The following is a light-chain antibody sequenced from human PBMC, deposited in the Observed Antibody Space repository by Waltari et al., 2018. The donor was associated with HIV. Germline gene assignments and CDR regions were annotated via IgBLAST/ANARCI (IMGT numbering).Light chain of an antibody. CDR2: KAS. CDR1: QSISSW. V-gene: IGKV1-5*03. J-gene: IGKJ2*01. CDR3: QQYNSYSYT. Sequence: DNQMTQSPSTLSASVGDSVTITCRASQSISSWLAWYQQKPGKAPKLLIYKASSLESGVPSRFSGSGSGTEFTLTISSLQPDDFATYYCQQYNSYSYTFGQGTKLEIK.